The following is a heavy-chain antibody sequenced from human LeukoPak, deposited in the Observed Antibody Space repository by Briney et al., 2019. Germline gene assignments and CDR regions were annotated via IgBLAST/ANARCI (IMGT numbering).Heavy chain of an antibody. CDR3: AREGRYCGSSTCYDY. CDR1: GFTFSSYN. J-gene: IGHJ4*02. CDR2: ISSGSSTM. D-gene: IGHD2-21*01. V-gene: IGHV3-48*01. Sequence: GGSLRLSCAASGFTFSSYNMNWVRQAPWKGLEWVSFISSGSSTMYYADSVKGRFTISRDNSKNTLYLQMNSLRAEDTAVYYCAREGRYCGSSTCYDYWGQGTLVTVYS.